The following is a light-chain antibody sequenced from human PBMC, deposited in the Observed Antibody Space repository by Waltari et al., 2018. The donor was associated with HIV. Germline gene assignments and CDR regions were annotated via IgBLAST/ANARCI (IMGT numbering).Light chain of an antibody. CDR1: SSHVGGHHY. V-gene: IGLV2-14*01. J-gene: IGLJ1*01. CDR3: NSYRSSTTPCV. CDR2: EVS. Sequence: QSALTQPASVSGSPGQSITISCTGTSSHVGGHHYLTWYQQHPGKAPKLLIYEVSNRPSGVSNRFSGSKSGNTASMTISGLQAEDEADYYCNSYRSSTTPCVFGTGTKVTVL.